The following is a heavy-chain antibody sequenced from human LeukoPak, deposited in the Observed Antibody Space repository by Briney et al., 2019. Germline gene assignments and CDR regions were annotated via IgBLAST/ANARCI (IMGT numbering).Heavy chain of an antibody. D-gene: IGHD4-23*01. CDR1: GGSISSSSYY. V-gene: IGHV4-39*07. CDR2: IYYSGST. J-gene: IGHJ6*03. CDR3: ARDFRKVRDYGGTYYYYYYMDV. Sequence: PSETLSLTCTVSGGSISSSSYYWGWIRQPPGKGLEWIGSIYYSGSTYYNPSLKSRVTISVDTSKNQFSLKLSSVTAADTAVYYCARDFRKVRDYGGTYYYYYYMDVWGKGTTVTISS.